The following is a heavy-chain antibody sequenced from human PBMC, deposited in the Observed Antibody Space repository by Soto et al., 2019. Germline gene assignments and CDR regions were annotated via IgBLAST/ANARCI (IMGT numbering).Heavy chain of an antibody. J-gene: IGHJ6*02. CDR3: ARGSGGSSYYCYGMDV. Sequence: QVQLVQSGAEVKKPGSSVKVSCKASGGTFSSYAINWVRQAPGQGLEWMGGIIPIFGTANYAQKFQGRVTITADESTSTACMEQSSLRSEDTAVYYCARGSGGSSYYCYGMDVWGQGTTVTVSS. CDR1: GGTFSSYA. CDR2: IIPIFGTA. D-gene: IGHD2-15*01. V-gene: IGHV1-69*12.